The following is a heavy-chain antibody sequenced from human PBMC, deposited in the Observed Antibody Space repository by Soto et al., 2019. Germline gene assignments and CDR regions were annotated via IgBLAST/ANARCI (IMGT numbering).Heavy chain of an antibody. CDR2: INANSGGT. V-gene: IGHV1-2*02. CDR1: GYTFSDYY. J-gene: IGHJ4*02. Sequence: ASVKVSCKAAGYTFSDYYMHWVRQAPGQGLEWMGWINANSGGTTYAQKFQGRVTMTRDTSTSTAYMELSRLSSDDTAIYYCARLQIEVAGSNWGQGTLVTVSS. CDR3: ARLQIEVAGSN. D-gene: IGHD6-19*01.